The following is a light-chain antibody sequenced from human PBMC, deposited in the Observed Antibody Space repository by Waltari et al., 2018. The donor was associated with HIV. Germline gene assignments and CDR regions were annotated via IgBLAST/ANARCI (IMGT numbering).Light chain of an antibody. CDR1: SPNIGRSS. CDR3: ATWDDSLNGPV. CDR2: PTN. Sequence: QSVLTQPPSASGTPGQRVAISCSGSSPNIGRSSVNWYQQLPGTAPKLLTDPTNQRPSGVPDRVSGSKSGTSASLAISGLQSEDEADYYCATWDDSLNGPVFGGGTKLTVL. J-gene: IGLJ2*01. V-gene: IGLV1-44*01.